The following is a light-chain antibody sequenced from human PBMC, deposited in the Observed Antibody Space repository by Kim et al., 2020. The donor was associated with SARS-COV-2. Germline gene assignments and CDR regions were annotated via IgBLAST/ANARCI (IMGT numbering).Light chain of an antibody. CDR3: QKYNNYYT. CDR1: QSIDRW. V-gene: IGKV1-5*03. CDR2: KAS. J-gene: IGKJ1*01. Sequence: DIQMTQSPSTLSASVGDRVTITCRASQSIDRWLAWYQQKPGKAPNLLIYKASILQSVVPSRFSGSGSGTEFTLTISSLQPDDFATYYCQKYNNYYTFGQGTKVDIK.